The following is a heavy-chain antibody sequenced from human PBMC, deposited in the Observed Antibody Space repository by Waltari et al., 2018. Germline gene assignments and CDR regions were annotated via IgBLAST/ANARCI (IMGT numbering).Heavy chain of an antibody. J-gene: IGHJ4*02. Sequence: QVQLVQSGAEVKKPGSSVKVSCKASGGTFSSYAISWVRQAPGQGLEWMGGIIPIFGTANYAQKFQGRVTITADESTSTAYMELSSLRSEDTAVYYCASSSATVVTYYFDYWGQGTLVTVSS. CDR2: IIPIFGTA. D-gene: IGHD4-17*01. CDR3: ASSSATVVTYYFDY. V-gene: IGHV1-69*01. CDR1: GGTFSSYA.